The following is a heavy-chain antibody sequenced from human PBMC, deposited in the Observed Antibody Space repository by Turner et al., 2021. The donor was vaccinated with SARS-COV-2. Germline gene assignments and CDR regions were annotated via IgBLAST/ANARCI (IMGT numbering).Heavy chain of an antibody. Sequence: VQLVESGGGLVQPGGSLRLSCAASGFTFSSYWMHWVRQAPGKGLVWVSRINSDGSSTSYADSVKGRFTISRDNAKNTLYLQMNSLRAEDTAVYYCAREVGYYGSGSTNWFDPWGQGTLVTVS. J-gene: IGHJ5*02. CDR3: AREVGYYGSGSTNWFDP. CDR2: INSDGSST. V-gene: IGHV3-74*01. D-gene: IGHD3-10*01. CDR1: GFTFSSYW.